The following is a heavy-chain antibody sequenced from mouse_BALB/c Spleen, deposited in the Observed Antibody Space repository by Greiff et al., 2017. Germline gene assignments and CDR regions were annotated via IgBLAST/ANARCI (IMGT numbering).Heavy chain of an antibody. D-gene: IGHD2-14*01. J-gene: IGHJ3*01. CDR1: GYSITSDYA. Sequence: EVQLQESGPGLVKPSQSLSLTCTVTGYSITSDYAWNWIRQFPGNKLEWMGYISYSGSTSYNPSLKSRISITRDTSKNQFFLQLNSVTTEDTATYYCARSRIWGYDREEFAYWGQGTLVTVSA. CDR2: ISYSGST. CDR3: ARSRIWGYDREEFAY. V-gene: IGHV3-2*02.